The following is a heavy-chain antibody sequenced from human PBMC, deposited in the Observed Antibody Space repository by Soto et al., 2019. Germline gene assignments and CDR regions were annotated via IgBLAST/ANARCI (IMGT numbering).Heavy chain of an antibody. V-gene: IGHV3-30*04. CDR2: ISYDGRNK. Sequence: QVQLVESGGGVVQPGRSLRLSCAASGFTFSIYAMHWVRQAPGKRLEWVAFISYDGRNKYYADSVKGRFTISRDNTKNXXDLQVDSLRAEDTAVYYCARALDTTMASKDNWFDPWGQGTLVTVSS. D-gene: IGHD3-10*01. CDR3: ARALDTTMASKDNWFDP. CDR1: GFTFSIYA. J-gene: IGHJ5*02.